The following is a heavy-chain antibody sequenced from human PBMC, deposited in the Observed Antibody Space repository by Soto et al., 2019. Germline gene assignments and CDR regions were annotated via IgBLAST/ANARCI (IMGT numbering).Heavy chain of an antibody. V-gene: IGHV3-23*01. CDR1: GFTFSSYA. D-gene: IGHD3-9*01. CDR3: AKDGKLRYFDWLMNYGMDV. J-gene: IGHJ6*02. CDR2: ISGSGGST. Sequence: GGSLRLSCAASGFTFSSYAMSWVRQAPGKGLEWVSAISGSGGSTYYADSVKGRFTISRDNSKNTLYLQMNSLRAEDKAVYYCAKDGKLRYFDWLMNYGMDVWGQGTTVTVSS.